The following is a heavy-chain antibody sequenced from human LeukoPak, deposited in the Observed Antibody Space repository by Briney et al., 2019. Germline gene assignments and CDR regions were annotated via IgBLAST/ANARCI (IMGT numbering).Heavy chain of an antibody. Sequence: GGSLRLSCSASGFTFIKYAMHWVRQAPGKGLEYVSAITSNGGSTYYPDSVKGRFTISRDNSKNTLYLQMSSLRAEDTAVYYCGRFGGAFDIWGQGTMVTVSS. J-gene: IGHJ3*02. CDR1: GFTFIKYA. CDR3: GRFGGAFDI. CDR2: ITSNGGST. V-gene: IGHV3-64D*09. D-gene: IGHD3-10*01.